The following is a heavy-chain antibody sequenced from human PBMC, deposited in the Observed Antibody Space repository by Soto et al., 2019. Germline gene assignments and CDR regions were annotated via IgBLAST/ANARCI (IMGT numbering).Heavy chain of an antibody. V-gene: IGHV3-48*03. CDR1: GFTFSSFE. CDR2: IGRSGETI. J-gene: IGHJ4*02. CDR3: ARDSRGGAARRPTFYY. Sequence: EVQLAESGGGLAQPGGSLRLSCVGSGFTFSSFEMNWVRQTPRKGLEWLSYIGRSGETIYYADSVKGRFTISRDNAKRSLFLQMNGLRDEDTGIYYCARDSRGGAARRPTFYYWGRGTLVTVSS. D-gene: IGHD6-6*01.